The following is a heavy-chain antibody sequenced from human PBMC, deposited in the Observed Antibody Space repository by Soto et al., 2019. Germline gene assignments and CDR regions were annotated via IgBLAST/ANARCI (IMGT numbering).Heavy chain of an antibody. Sequence: GESLKISCKGSGYSFTSYWIGWVRQMPGKGLEWMGIIYPGDSDTRYSPSFQGQVTISADKSISTAYLQWSSLKASDTAMYYCARLGGTIFGVVIMGWFDPWGQGTLVTVSS. D-gene: IGHD3-3*01. CDR3: ARLGGTIFGVVIMGWFDP. V-gene: IGHV5-51*01. J-gene: IGHJ5*02. CDR1: GYSFTSYW. CDR2: IYPGDSDT.